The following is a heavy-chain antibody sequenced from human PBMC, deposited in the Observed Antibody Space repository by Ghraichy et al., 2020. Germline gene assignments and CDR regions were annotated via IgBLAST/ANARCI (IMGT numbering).Heavy chain of an antibody. D-gene: IGHD3-22*01. CDR1: GFTFSSYG. CDR2: IRYDGSNK. Sequence: GGSLRLSYAASGFTFSSYGMHWVRQAPGKGLEWVAFIRYDGSNKYYADSVKGRFTISRDNSKNTLYLQMNSLRAEDTAVYYCAKVGSYYDSSGDAFDIWGQGTMVTVSS. J-gene: IGHJ3*02. V-gene: IGHV3-30*02. CDR3: AKVGSYYDSSGDAFDI.